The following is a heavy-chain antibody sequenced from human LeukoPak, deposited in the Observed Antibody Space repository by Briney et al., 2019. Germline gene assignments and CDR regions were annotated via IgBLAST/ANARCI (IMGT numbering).Heavy chain of an antibody. CDR2: IYTSAIT. V-gene: IGHV4-61*02. J-gene: IGHJ4*02. Sequence: SETLSLTCTVSGGSISSGSYYWSWIRQPAGKGLEWIGRIYTSAITHYNPSLKSRLTISVDTSKNQFSLKLSSVTAADTAVYYCARHLSPGIAPKDYWGQGTLVTVSS. CDR3: ARHLSPGIAPKDY. CDR1: GGSISSGSYY. D-gene: IGHD6-13*01.